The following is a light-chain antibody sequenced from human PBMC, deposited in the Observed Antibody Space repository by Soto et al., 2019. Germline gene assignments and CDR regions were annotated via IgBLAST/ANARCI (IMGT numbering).Light chain of an antibody. J-gene: IGKJ5*01. V-gene: IGKV3-11*01. CDR3: QQRSNWPPIT. CDR2: DAS. Sequence: VLTQPLATFSLSLSERATVCVPATQPISSSLAWYQQKHRQSHRLIIYDASNRASGVPPRFSGSGSGTDFTLSISRIEPEDFAVYYCQQRSNWPPITVGKGTQLEIK. CDR1: QPISSS.